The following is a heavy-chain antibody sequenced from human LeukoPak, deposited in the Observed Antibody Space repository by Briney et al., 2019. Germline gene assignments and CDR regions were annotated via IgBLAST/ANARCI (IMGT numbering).Heavy chain of an antibody. V-gene: IGHV4-59*01. D-gene: IGHD3-10*01. CDR3: VRDRELNY. CDR2: IYNSGST. CDR1: GGSISIYY. J-gene: IGHJ4*02. Sequence: AAALSLTCTVSGGSISIYYWSWIRQPPGKGLEWIGCIYNSGSTNYNPSLKSRVTISVDTSKNRFSLNLGSVTAADTAVYYCVRDRELNYWGQGTLVTVSS.